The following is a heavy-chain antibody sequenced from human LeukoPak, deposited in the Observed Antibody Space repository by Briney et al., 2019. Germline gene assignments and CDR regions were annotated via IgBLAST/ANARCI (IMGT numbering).Heavy chain of an antibody. CDR1: GFTFSGYD. D-gene: IGHD3-3*01. CDR2: TSSSSSTI. V-gene: IGHV3-48*04. CDR3: ARVPLGIFGVAMGPDY. Sequence: GGSLRLSCAASGFTFSGYDMGWVRQAPGKGLEWVSYTSSSSSTIYYADSVKSRFTISRDNAKNSLYLQMNSLRAEDTAVYYCARVPLGIFGVAMGPDYWGQGTLVTVSS. J-gene: IGHJ4*02.